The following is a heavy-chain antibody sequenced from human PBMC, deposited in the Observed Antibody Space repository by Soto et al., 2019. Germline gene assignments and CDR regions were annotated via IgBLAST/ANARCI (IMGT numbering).Heavy chain of an antibody. Sequence: EVQLVESGGGLVKPGGSLRLSCAASGFTFSSYSMNWVRQAPGKGLEWVSSISSSSSYIYYADSVKGRFTISRDNAKNSLYLQMHSLRAEATAVYYCARDQPGYSYGYGLGYWGQGTLVTVSS. V-gene: IGHV3-21*01. J-gene: IGHJ4*02. CDR3: ARDQPGYSYGYGLGY. D-gene: IGHD5-18*01. CDR2: ISSSSSYI. CDR1: GFTFSSYS.